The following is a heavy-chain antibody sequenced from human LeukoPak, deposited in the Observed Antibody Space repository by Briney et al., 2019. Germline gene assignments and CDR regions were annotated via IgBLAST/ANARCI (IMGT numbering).Heavy chain of an antibody. Sequence: GGSLRLSCAASGFTFSSYAMHWVRQAPGKGLEWVAVISYDGSNKYYADSVKGRFTISRDNSKNTLYLQMNSLRAEDTAVYYCARDRLRLGELSFRDYWGQGTLVTVSS. V-gene: IGHV3-30*01. CDR3: ARDRLRLGELSFRDY. D-gene: IGHD3-16*02. J-gene: IGHJ4*02. CDR1: GFTFSSYA. CDR2: ISYDGSNK.